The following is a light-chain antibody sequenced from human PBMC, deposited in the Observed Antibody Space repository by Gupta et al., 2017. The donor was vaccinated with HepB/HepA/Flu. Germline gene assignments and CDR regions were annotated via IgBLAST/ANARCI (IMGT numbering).Light chain of an antibody. CDR1: QSVSGL. CDR2: SAS. CDR3: QQYHSWPLT. V-gene: IGKV3-15*01. J-gene: IGKJ4*01. Sequence: IVMRHSPATLSVSPGERATLSCRATQSVSGLLAWYQQIPGQAPRLLIYSASTRATGIPARYSGSGSATEFTLMISSLQAEDSAVYYCQQYHSWPLTFGGGTKVEIK.